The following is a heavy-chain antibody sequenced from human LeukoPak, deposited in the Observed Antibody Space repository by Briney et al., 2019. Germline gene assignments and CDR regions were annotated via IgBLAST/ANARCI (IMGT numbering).Heavy chain of an antibody. Sequence: SQTLSLTCAVSGGSISSGGYSWSWIRQPPGKGLEWIGYIYHSGSTYYNPSLKSRVTISVDRSKNQFSLKLSSVTAADTAVYYCARASYYDYVWGSYRYTTFDYWGQGTLVTVSS. J-gene: IGHJ4*02. CDR1: GGSISSGGYS. V-gene: IGHV4-30-2*01. CDR3: ARASYYDYVWGSYRYTTFDY. CDR2: IYHSGST. D-gene: IGHD3-16*02.